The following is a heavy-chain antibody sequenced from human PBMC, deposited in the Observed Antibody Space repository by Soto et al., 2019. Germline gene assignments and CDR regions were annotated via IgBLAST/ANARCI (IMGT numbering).Heavy chain of an antibody. CDR2: IYWDDDK. CDR1: GFSLSTSGVG. V-gene: IGHV2-5*02. Sequence: QITLKESGPTLVKPTQTLTLTCTFSGFSLSTSGVGVGWIRQPPGKALEWLALIYWDDDKRYSPSLKSRLTINKDTSKNQVVLTMTNMDPVDTATYYCAHRLEYSSGPFYFDYWGQGTLVTVSS. D-gene: IGHD6-19*01. CDR3: AHRLEYSSGPFYFDY. J-gene: IGHJ4*02.